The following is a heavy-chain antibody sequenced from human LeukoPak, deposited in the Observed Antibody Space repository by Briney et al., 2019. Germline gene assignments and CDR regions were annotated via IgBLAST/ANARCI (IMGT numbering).Heavy chain of an antibody. D-gene: IGHD6-19*01. CDR3: ARVLSSYYYYYMAV. CDR1: GGSISSGSYY. CDR2: IYTSGST. J-gene: IGHJ6*03. V-gene: IGHV4-61*02. Sequence: SETLSLTCSVSGGSISSGSYYWSWIRQPAGRGLEWIGRIYTSGSTNYNPSLKSRVTISVDTSKNQFSLKLSSVTAADTAVYYCARVLSSYYYYYMAVWGKGTTVTVSS.